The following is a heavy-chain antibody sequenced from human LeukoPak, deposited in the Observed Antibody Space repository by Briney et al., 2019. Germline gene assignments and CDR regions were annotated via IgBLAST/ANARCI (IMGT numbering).Heavy chain of an antibody. CDR2: TYYRSKWYN. Sequence: SQTLSLTCAISGDSVSSNSAAWNWIRQSPSRGLEWLGRTYYRSKWYNDYAVSVKSRITINPDTSKNQFSLQLNSVTPEDTAVYYCARELLPLGLGREYSSSSGRHFDYWGQGTLVTVSS. CDR1: GDSVSSNSAA. CDR3: ARELLPLGLGREYSSSSGRHFDY. V-gene: IGHV6-1*01. D-gene: IGHD6-6*01. J-gene: IGHJ4*02.